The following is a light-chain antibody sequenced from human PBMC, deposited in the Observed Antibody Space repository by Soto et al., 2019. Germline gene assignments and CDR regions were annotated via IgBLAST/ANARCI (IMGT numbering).Light chain of an antibody. CDR3: QQYDTSPLT. V-gene: IGKV3-20*01. CDR1: QSVSSSY. Sequence: ETVLTQSPGTLSLSPGERATLSCRASQSVSSSYLAWYQQKPGQAPRLLIFGASSRATGIPDRFSGSGSGTDFTLTIGRLEPEDFAVYYCQQYDTSPLTFGGGTKVEIK. CDR2: GAS. J-gene: IGKJ4*01.